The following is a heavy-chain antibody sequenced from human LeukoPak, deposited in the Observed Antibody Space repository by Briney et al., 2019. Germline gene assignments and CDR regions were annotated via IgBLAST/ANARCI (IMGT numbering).Heavy chain of an antibody. Sequence: PGGSLRLSCAASGFTFSNNATHWVRQAPGKGLEWVTVISYDGSKKYYADSVKGRFTISRDNSNNTLYLQMNSLRAEDTAVYYCARVQLTGGDRVYWGQGTLVTVSS. CDR3: ARVQLTGGDRVY. J-gene: IGHJ4*02. CDR2: ISYDGSKK. D-gene: IGHD5-24*01. V-gene: IGHV3-30-3*01. CDR1: GFTFSNNA.